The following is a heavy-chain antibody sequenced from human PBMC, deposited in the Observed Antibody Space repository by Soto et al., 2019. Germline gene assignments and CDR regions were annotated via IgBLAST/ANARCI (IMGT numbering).Heavy chain of an antibody. CDR3: ARSTQLWTPFDY. V-gene: IGHV4-34*01. CDR1: GGSFSGYY. J-gene: IGHJ4*02. CDR2: INHSGST. D-gene: IGHD5-18*01. Sequence: QVQLQQWGAGVLKPSETLSLTCGVYGGSFSGYYWSWIRQPPGKGLEWIGEINHSGSTKYNPSLKSRVTISVDTSKNQFSLNLSSVTAADTAVYSCARSTQLWTPFDYWGQGTLVTVSS.